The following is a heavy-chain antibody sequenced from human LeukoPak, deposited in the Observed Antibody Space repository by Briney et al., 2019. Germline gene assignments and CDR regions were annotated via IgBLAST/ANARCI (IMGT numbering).Heavy chain of an antibody. D-gene: IGHD3-16*02. CDR1: GYTLTELS. CDR2: FDPEDGET. J-gene: IGHJ4*02. Sequence: ASVKVSCKVSGYTLTELSMHWVRQAPGKGLEWMGGFDPEDGETIYAQKFQGSVTMTEDTSTDTAYMELSSLRSEDTAVYYCATSTYVWGSYRFDYWGQGTLVTVSS. CDR3: ATSTYVWGSYRFDY. V-gene: IGHV1-24*01.